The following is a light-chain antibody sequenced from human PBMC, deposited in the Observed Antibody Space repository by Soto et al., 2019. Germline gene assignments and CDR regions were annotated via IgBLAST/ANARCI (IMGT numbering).Light chain of an antibody. V-gene: IGKV3-20*01. CDR2: AAS. CDR1: QSVVNGY. Sequence: EIVLTQSPGTLSLSPGERATLSCRASQSVVNGYLAWYQQKLGQAPRLLIYAASSRATGIPGRFSGSGSGTDFTLTISRLEPEDFAVYYCQQYGSSLPYTFGQGTKLDIK. J-gene: IGKJ2*01. CDR3: QQYGSSLPYT.